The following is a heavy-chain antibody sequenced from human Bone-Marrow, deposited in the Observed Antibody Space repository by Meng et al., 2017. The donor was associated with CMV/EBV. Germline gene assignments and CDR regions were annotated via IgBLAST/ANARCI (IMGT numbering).Heavy chain of an antibody. J-gene: IGHJ4*02. D-gene: IGHD3-10*02. Sequence: GSGATSSSGGYLWSRLPHHPGKGLEWIGYFYYSGSTYYNPSLKSRVTISVDTSMSHFSLKLSSVTAADTAVYYCARLNSTMLYFDYWGQGTLVTVSS. CDR3: ARLNSTMLYFDY. V-gene: IGHV4-31*02. CDR1: GATSSSGGYL. CDR2: FYYSGST.